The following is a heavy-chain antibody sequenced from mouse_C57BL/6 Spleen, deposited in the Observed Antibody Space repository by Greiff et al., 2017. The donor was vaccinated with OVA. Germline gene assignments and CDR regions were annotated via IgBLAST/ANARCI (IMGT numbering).Heavy chain of an antibody. J-gene: IGHJ4*01. D-gene: IGHD4-1*01. V-gene: IGHV1-55*01. CDR3: AKRAGAPYYAMDY. CDR2: IYPGTGGT. CDR1: GYTFTSYW. Sequence: QVQLQQPGAELVKPGASVKMSCKASGYTFTSYWITWVKQRPGQGLEWIGDIYPGTGGTNYNEKFKSKATLTVDTSSSTAYMQLRSLTSEDSADYDSAKRAGAPYYAMDYWGQGTSVTVSS.